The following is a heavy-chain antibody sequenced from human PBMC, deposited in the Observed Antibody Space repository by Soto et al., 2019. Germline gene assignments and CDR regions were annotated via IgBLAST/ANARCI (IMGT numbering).Heavy chain of an antibody. J-gene: IGHJ3*02. D-gene: IGHD3-16*01. CDR2: IYYSGST. CDR3: ARVYDYIWGSSSDAFAI. Sequence: PSETLSLTCTVSGGSISSYYWSWIRQPPGKGLEWIGYIYYSGSTNYNPSLKSRVTISVDTSKNQFSLKLSSVTAADTAVYYCARVYDYIWGSSSDAFAIWGQGTMVTVSS. CDR1: GGSISSYY. V-gene: IGHV4-59*01.